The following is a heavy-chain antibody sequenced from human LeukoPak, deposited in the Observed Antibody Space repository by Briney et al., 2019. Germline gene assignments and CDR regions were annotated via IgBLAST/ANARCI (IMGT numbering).Heavy chain of an antibody. CDR3: ARRGATTCY. D-gene: IGHD5-12*01. Sequence: SETLPLTCTVSGGSISSSSYYWGWIRQPPGKGLEWIGSIYYSGSTYYNPSLKSRVTISVDTSKNQFSLKLSSVTAADTAVYYCARRGATTCYWGQGTLVTVSS. V-gene: IGHV4-39*01. CDR2: IYYSGST. J-gene: IGHJ4*02. CDR1: GGSISSSSYY.